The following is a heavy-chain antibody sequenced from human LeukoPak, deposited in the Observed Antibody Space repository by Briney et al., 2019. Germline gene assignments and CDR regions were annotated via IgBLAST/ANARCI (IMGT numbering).Heavy chain of an antibody. CDR2: INHSGST. V-gene: IGHV4-34*01. Sequence: SETLSLTCAVYGGSFSGYYWSWIRQPPGKGLEWIGEINHSGSTNYNPSLKSRVTISVDTSKNQFSLKLSFVTAADTAVYYCARLSITIFGVVINPGYGMDVWGQGTTVTVFS. CDR1: GGSFSGYY. D-gene: IGHD3-3*01. J-gene: IGHJ6*02. CDR3: ARLSITIFGVVINPGYGMDV.